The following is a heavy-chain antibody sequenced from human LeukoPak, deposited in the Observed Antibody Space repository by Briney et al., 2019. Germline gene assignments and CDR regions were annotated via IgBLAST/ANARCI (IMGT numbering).Heavy chain of an antibody. Sequence: GGSLRLSCAASGFTVSSNYMSWVRQAPGEGLEWVSVIYSGGSTYYADSVKGRFTISRDNSKNTLYLQMNSLRAEDTAVYYCARDPTAVDTGYWGQGTLVTVSS. CDR2: IYSGGST. CDR1: GFTVSSNY. CDR3: ARDPTAVDTGY. J-gene: IGHJ4*02. D-gene: IGHD5-18*01. V-gene: IGHV3-53*01.